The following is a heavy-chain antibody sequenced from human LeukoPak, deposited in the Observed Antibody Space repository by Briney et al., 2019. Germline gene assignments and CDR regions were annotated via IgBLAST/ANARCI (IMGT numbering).Heavy chain of an antibody. CDR2: IWSDGSNQ. CDR1: QFTLSHYG. CDR3: AKDAQRGFDYSNSLEY. J-gene: IGHJ4*02. V-gene: IGHV3-33*06. Sequence: GKSLTLSCVASQFTLSHYGMHWVRQAPGRGLGWVAVIWSDGSNQYYADSVKGRFTISRDDSHNTVYLQMNSLRAEDTAVYFCAKDAQRGFDYSNSLEYWGQGTLVTVSS. D-gene: IGHD4-11*01.